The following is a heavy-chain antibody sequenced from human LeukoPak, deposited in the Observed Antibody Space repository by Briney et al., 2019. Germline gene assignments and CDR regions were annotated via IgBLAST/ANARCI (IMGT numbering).Heavy chain of an antibody. V-gene: IGHV4-31*03. D-gene: IGHD6-19*01. CDR1: GGSVSSGDYY. CDR3: ARAVAGTTPYYYYYGMDV. J-gene: IGHJ6*02. CDR2: IYYSGST. Sequence: SETLSLTCTVSGGSVSSGDYYWSWIRQHPGKGLEWIGYIYYSGSTYYNPSLKSRVTLSVDTSKNQFSLKLSSVTAADTAVYYCARAVAGTTPYYYYYGMDVWGQGTTVTVSS.